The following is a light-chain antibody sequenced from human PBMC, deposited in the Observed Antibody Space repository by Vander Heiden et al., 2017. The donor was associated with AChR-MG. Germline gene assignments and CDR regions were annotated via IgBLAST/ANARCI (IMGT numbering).Light chain of an antibody. Sequence: EIVMTQSPATLSVSPGERATLSCRASQSVSRNLAWYQQKPGQAPRLLIYGASTRANGIPARVSGRGSGKEVTLNISSLQSEDFGVYYCQQYNNWPPVTFGGGTKVEIK. V-gene: IGKV3-15*01. CDR1: QSVSRN. CDR3: QQYNNWPPVT. J-gene: IGKJ4*01. CDR2: GAS.